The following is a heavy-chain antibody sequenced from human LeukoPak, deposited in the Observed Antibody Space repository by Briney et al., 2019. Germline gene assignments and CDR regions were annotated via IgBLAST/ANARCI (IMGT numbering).Heavy chain of an antibody. CDR1: GGSISSYY. V-gene: IGHV4-4*07. J-gene: IGHJ4*02. Sequence: PSETLSLTCTVSGGSISSYYWSWIRQPAGKGLEWIGRISTSGSTNYNPSLKSRVTMSLDTSKNQFSLKLNSVTAADTAVYFCAKTPRVGSKIFDSWGQGTLVTVSS. CDR2: ISTSGST. D-gene: IGHD4-23*01. CDR3: AKTPRVGSKIFDS.